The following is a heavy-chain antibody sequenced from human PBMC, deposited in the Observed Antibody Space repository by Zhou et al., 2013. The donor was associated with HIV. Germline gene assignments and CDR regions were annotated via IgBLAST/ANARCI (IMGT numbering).Heavy chain of an antibody. Sequence: QVQLVQSGAEVKKPGASVKVSCRASGYSFINYGISWVRQAPGQGLEWMGWISPYNGDTKYSQKFQDRVTMTTETSTSTAYMDLGSLRSDDTAVYYCARDEGYCSSTSCYTSYQYYYMDVWAKGPRSPSP. CDR1: GYSFINYG. D-gene: IGHD2-2*02. CDR2: ISPYNGDT. J-gene: IGHJ6*03. V-gene: IGHV1-18*01. CDR3: ARDEGYCSSTSCYTSYQYYYMDV.